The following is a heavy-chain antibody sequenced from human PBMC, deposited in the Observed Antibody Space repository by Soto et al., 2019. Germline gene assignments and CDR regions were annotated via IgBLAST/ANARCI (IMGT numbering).Heavy chain of an antibody. CDR2: ISAYNGNT. CDR3: ARESRDLVGYYYYMDV. V-gene: IGHV1-18*01. Sequence: QVQLVQSGAEVKKPGASVKVSCKASGYTFTSYGISWVRQSPGQGLEWMGWISAYNGNTNYAQKLQGRVTMTTDTSTSTDYMELRSLRSDDTAVYYCARESRDLVGYYYYMDVWGKGTTVTVSS. J-gene: IGHJ6*03. CDR1: GYTFTSYG. D-gene: IGHD3-16*01.